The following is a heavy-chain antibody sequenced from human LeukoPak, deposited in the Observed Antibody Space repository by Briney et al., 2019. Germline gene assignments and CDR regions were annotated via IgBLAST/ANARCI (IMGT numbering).Heavy chain of an antibody. CDR1: GFTFSSYA. Sequence: PGGSLRLSCAASGFTFSSYAMSWVRQAPGKGLEWVSAISGSGGSTYYADSVKGRFTISRDNSKNTLYLQMNSLRAEDTAVYYCAQDPSGYYGDLYYFDYWGQGTLVTVSS. J-gene: IGHJ4*02. CDR3: AQDPSGYYGDLYYFDY. CDR2: ISGSGGST. V-gene: IGHV3-23*01. D-gene: IGHD4-17*01.